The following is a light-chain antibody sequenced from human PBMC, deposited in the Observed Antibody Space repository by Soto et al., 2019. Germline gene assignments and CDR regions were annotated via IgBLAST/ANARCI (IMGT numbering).Light chain of an antibody. CDR1: QTLLHSNGYTY. Sequence: IALTQSPLSLSFTPGEPASISCRSSQTLLHSNGYTYLNWYLQKPGQSPQLLIYLGSNRASGVPDRFSGSGSCTDFTLNINRVQAEDVGVLYCMQGLRPMYTFGQGTKVEIK. J-gene: IGKJ2*01. CDR2: LGS. CDR3: MQGLRPMYT. V-gene: IGKV2-28*01.